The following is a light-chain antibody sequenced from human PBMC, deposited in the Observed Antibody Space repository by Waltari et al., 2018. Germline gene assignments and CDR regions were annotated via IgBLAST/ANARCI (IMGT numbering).Light chain of an antibody. CDR2: GVS. CDR3: QHYGRSPPNT. V-gene: IGKV3-20*01. CDR1: QSVSSSY. J-gene: IGKJ4*01. Sequence: EIVLTQSPGTLSLSPGERVTFFCRASQSVSSSYLAWFQQKPGQAPRLLIYGVSNRATGIPDRFSGSGSGTDFTLTISRLEPEDFAVYYCQHYGRSPPNTFGGGTKVEIK.